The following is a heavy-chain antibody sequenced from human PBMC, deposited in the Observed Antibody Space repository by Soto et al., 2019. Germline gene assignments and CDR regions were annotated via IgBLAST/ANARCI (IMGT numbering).Heavy chain of an antibody. CDR3: VREGGDLRGSGVFDY. V-gene: IGHV3-48*04. D-gene: IGHD3-16*01. CDR1: GFTFSFYT. Sequence: GGSLRLSCGASGFTFSFYTMNWVRQVPRTGLEWLAYISRGSGTIFYADSVKGRFTISRDNGNNSLHLQMNSLTAQDTAVYYCVREGGDLRGSGVFDYWGQGTRVTVSS. CDR2: ISRGSGTI. J-gene: IGHJ4*02.